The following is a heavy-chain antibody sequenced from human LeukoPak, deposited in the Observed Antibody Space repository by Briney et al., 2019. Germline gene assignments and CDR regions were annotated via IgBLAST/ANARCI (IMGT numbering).Heavy chain of an antibody. V-gene: IGHV1-69*02. J-gene: IGHJ4*02. Sequence: ASVKVSCKASGGTFSSYTISWVRQAPGQGLEWMGRIIPILGIANYAQKFQGRVTITADKSTSTVYMELSSLRSEDTAVYYCARVAEPGLFDYWGQGTLVTVSS. CDR1: GGTFSSYT. CDR3: ARVAEPGLFDY. D-gene: IGHD1-14*01. CDR2: IIPILGIA.